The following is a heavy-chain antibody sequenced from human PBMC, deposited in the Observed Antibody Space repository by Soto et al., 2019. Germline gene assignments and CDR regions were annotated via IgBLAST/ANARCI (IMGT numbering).Heavy chain of an antibody. Sequence: SETLSLTCTVSGGSISSGDYYWSWIRQPPGKGLEWIGYIYYSGSTYYNPSLKSRVTISVDTSKNQFSLKLSSVTAADTAAYYCARASSSSEIIDYWGQGTLVTVSS. CDR3: ARASSSSEIIDY. D-gene: IGHD6-6*01. CDR1: GGSISSGDYY. J-gene: IGHJ4*02. CDR2: IYYSGST. V-gene: IGHV4-30-4*01.